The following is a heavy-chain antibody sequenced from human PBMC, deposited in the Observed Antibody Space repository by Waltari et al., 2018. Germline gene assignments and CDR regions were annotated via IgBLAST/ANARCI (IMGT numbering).Heavy chain of an antibody. CDR3: ARGYRLWFGELQGGNYFDY. CDR2: IYTSGST. V-gene: IGHV4-4*09. J-gene: IGHJ4*02. CDR1: GGSIRSYY. D-gene: IGHD3-10*01. Sequence: QVQLQESGPGLVKPSETLSLTCTVSGGSIRSYYWSWLRQPPGKGLDWIGYIYTSGSTNYNPSLKSRVTISVDTSKNQFSLKLSSVTAADTAVYYCARGYRLWFGELQGGNYFDYWGQGTLVTVSS.